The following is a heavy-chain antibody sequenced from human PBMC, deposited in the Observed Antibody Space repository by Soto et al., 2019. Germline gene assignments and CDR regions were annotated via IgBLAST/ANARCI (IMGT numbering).Heavy chain of an antibody. J-gene: IGHJ6*02. D-gene: IGHD3-22*01. CDR1: GFTFSDYY. Sequence: QVQLVESGGGLVKPGGSLRLSCAASGFTFSDYYMSWIRQAPGKGLEWVSYISSSGSTIYYADSVKGRFTISRDNAKNSLYLQMNSLRAEDTAAYYCATSLVVITRGDYYYYGMDVWGQGTTVTVSS. V-gene: IGHV3-11*01. CDR2: ISSSGSTI. CDR3: ATSLVVITRGDYYYYGMDV.